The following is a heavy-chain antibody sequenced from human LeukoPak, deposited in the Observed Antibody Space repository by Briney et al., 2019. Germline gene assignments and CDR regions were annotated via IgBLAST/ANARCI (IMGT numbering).Heavy chain of an antibody. D-gene: IGHD1-26*01. CDR2: INPSGGST. J-gene: IGHJ4*02. CDR1: GHTFTSYY. CDR3: ARALVGATIFDY. V-gene: IGHV1-46*01. Sequence: ASVKVSCKASGHTFTSYYMHWVRQAPGQGLEWMGIINPSGGSTSYAQKFQGRVTMTRDTSTSTVYMELSSLRSEDTAVYYCARALVGATIFDYWGQGTLVTVSS.